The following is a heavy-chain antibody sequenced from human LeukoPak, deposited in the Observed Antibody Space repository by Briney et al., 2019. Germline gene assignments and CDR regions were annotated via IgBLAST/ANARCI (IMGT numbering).Heavy chain of an antibody. Sequence: PGGSLRLFCAASGFTFTNAWMHWVRQAPGKGLEWVSSISSSSSYIYYADSVKGRFTISRDNAKNSLYLQMNSLRAEDTAVYYCARGHYYDSSGHVDYWGQGTLVTVSS. D-gene: IGHD3-22*01. J-gene: IGHJ4*02. CDR2: ISSSSSYI. CDR1: GFTFTNAW. V-gene: IGHV3-21*01. CDR3: ARGHYYDSSGHVDY.